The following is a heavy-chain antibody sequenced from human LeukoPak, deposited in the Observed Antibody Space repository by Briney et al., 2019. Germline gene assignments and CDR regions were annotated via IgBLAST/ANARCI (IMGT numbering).Heavy chain of an antibody. CDR2: IYYTGTT. D-gene: IGHD4-17*01. Sequence: SETLSLTCTVSGGSISSTSYYWGWIRQPPGKGLDWIGSIYYTGTTYYNPSLKSRVTISVDTSNNHFSLKLSSVTAADTAVYYCARPISPYGDYRNWGQGTLVTVSS. V-gene: IGHV4-39*01. CDR1: GGSISSTSYY. CDR3: ARPISPYGDYRN. J-gene: IGHJ4*02.